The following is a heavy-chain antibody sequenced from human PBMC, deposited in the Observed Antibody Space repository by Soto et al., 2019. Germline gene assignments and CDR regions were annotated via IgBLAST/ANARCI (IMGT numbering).Heavy chain of an antibody. CDR3: ARKKSIVGATGYFDY. CDR1: GFTVITNY. J-gene: IGHJ4*02. Sequence: EVQMVESGGGLVQPGGSLRLSCAVSGFTVITNYISWVRQAPGKGLEWVSDIYAGGNTYYADSVKGRFAISRDNSKNTLYLEMNSLRAEDTAVYYCARKKSIVGATGYFDYWGQGTLVSVSS. CDR2: IYAGGNT. D-gene: IGHD1-26*01. V-gene: IGHV3-66*01.